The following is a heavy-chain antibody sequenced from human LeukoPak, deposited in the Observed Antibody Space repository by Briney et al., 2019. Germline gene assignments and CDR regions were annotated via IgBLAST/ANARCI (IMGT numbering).Heavy chain of an antibody. Sequence: SETLSLTCTVPGGSISSYYWSWIRQPPGKGLEWIGYIYYSGSTNYNPSLKSRVTISVDTSKNQFSLKLSSVTAADTAVYYCAREGGYCSSTSCRNWFDPWGQGTLVTVSS. V-gene: IGHV4-59*01. CDR3: AREGGYCSSTSCRNWFDP. CDR2: IYYSGST. D-gene: IGHD2-2*01. J-gene: IGHJ5*02. CDR1: GGSISSYY.